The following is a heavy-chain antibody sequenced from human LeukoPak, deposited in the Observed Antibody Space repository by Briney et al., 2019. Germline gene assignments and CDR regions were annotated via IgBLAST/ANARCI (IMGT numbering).Heavy chain of an antibody. V-gene: IGHV1-2*02. CDR3: ARVGGYCSSTSCPNWFDP. CDR1: GYTFTGYY. J-gene: IGHJ5*02. D-gene: IGHD2-2*01. Sequence: GASVKVSCKASGYTFTGYYMHWVRQAPGQGLEWMGWINPNSGGTNYAQKFQGRVTMSRDTSISTAYMALSRLRSDDTAVYYCARVGGYCSSTSCPNWFDPWGQGTLVTVSS. CDR2: INPNSGGT.